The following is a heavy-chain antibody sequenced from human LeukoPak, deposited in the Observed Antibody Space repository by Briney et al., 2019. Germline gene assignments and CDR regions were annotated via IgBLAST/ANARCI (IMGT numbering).Heavy chain of an antibody. CDR1: GFTFSTFA. Sequence: GGSLRLSCAASGFTFSTFAMIWVRQPPGKELEWVSSIFPSGGEIHYADSVRGRFTISRDNSKSTLSLQMNSLRAEDTAVYYCAKDSAKKYDDYWGQGTLVTVSS. J-gene: IGHJ4*02. V-gene: IGHV3-23*01. D-gene: IGHD2/OR15-2a*01. CDR2: IFPSGGEI. CDR3: AKDSAKKYDDY.